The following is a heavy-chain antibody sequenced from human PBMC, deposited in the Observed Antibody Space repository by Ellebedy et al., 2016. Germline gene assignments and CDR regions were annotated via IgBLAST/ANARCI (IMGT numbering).Heavy chain of an antibody. J-gene: IGHJ4*02. CDR2: IYYSGST. Sequence: SETLSLTCTVSGGSISSYYWSWIRQPPGKGLEWIGYIYYSGSTNYNPSLKSRVTISIDTSKNQISLKLSSVTAADTAIYYYASSSPKYGGVDYWGQGTLVTVSS. CDR1: GGSISSYY. D-gene: IGHD4-23*01. V-gene: IGHV4-59*01. CDR3: ASSSPKYGGVDY.